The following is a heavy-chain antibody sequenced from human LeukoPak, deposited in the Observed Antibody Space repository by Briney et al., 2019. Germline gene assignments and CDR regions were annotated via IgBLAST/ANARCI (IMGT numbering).Heavy chain of an antibody. Sequence: PSETLSLTCTVSGGSISSYYWSWIRQPPGKGLEWIGYIYYSGSTNYNPSLKSRVTISVDTSKNQSSLKLSSVTAADTAVYYCAGGSIAAAGTSLDYWGQGTLVTVSS. D-gene: IGHD6-13*01. CDR1: GGSISSYY. V-gene: IGHV4-59*12. J-gene: IGHJ4*02. CDR3: AGGSIAAAGTSLDY. CDR2: IYYSGST.